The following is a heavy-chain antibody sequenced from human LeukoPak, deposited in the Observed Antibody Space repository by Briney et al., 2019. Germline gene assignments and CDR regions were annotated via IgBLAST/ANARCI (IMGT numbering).Heavy chain of an antibody. CDR2: IYHSGST. CDR3: ARVSGSYYNCDY. D-gene: IGHD3-10*01. Sequence: SETLSLTCTVSGGSISSGGYYWSWIRQPPGKGLEWIGYIYHSGSTYYNPSLKSRVTISVDRSKNQFSLKLSSVTAADTAVYYCARVSGSYYNCDYWGQGTLVTVSS. CDR1: GGSISSGGYY. V-gene: IGHV4-30-2*01. J-gene: IGHJ4*02.